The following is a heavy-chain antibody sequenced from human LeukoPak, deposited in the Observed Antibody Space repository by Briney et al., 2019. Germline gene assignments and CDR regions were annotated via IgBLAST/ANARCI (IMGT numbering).Heavy chain of an antibody. CDR3: ARGGIAVAPDY. D-gene: IGHD6-19*01. Sequence: GASVKVSCKASGYTFSSYGINWVRQAPGQGLEWMGWISAYNGNTKYAEKLQGRVTMTTDASTSTAYMELRSLRSDDTAVYYCARGGIAVAPDYWGQGTLVTVSS. CDR1: GYTFSSYG. CDR2: ISAYNGNT. J-gene: IGHJ4*02. V-gene: IGHV1-18*01.